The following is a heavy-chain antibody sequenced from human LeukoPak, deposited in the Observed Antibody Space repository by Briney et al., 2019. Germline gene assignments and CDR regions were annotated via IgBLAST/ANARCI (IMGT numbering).Heavy chain of an antibody. CDR1: GFTFSSYA. D-gene: IGHD2-15*01. CDR3: AKDLGGSPTFDY. V-gene: IGHV3-23*01. J-gene: IGHJ4*02. Sequence: GGSLRLSCAASGFTFSSYAMSWVRQAPGKGLEWVSAISGSGVSTYYADSVKGRFTISRDNSKNTLYLQMNSLRAEDTAVYYCAKDLGGSPTFDYWGQGTLVTVSS. CDR2: ISGSGVST.